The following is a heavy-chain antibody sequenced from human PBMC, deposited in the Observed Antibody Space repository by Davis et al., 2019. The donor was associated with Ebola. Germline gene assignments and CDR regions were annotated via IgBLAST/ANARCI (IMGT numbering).Heavy chain of an antibody. V-gene: IGHV3-49*03. CDR2: IRSKAYGGTT. J-gene: IGHJ4*02. Sequence: GESLKISCTASGFTFGDYAMSWFRQAPGKGLEWVGLIRSKAYGGTTEYAASVKGRFTISRDDSKSIAYVQMYSLKTEDTAVYYCRSNFDYWGQGALVTVSS. CDR3: RSNFDY. CDR1: GFTFGDYA.